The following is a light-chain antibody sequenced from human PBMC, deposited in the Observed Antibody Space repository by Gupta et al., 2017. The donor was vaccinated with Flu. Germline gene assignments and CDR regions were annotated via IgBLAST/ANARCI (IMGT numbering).Light chain of an antibody. CDR2: DAN. CDR1: TGPVTSGHY. Sequence: QPGVTQEPSLPVSPGGTVPVTCASSTGPVTSGHYPYWFQQKSGQAPTTLIYDANNRQSWTPARFSGSLLGGKAALTLSGAQPDDEADYYCLLSYSDSFWVFGGGTKVTVL. V-gene: IGLV7-46*01. CDR3: LLSYSDSFWV. J-gene: IGLJ3*02.